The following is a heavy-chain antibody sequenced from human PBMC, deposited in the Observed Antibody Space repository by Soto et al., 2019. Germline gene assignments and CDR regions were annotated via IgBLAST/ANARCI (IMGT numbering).Heavy chain of an antibody. J-gene: IGHJ6*02. CDR1: GFTFSGYS. CDR2: ISSSSSTI. Sequence: EVQLVESGGGLVQPGGSLRLSCAASGFTFSGYSMNWVRQAPGKGLEWVSYISSSSSTIYYADSVKGRFTISRNNAKNSLYLQLNSLRDEDTAVYYCARDDLPFYDFWSGYRFHGMDVWGQGTTVTVSS. CDR3: ARDDLPFYDFWSGYRFHGMDV. D-gene: IGHD3-3*01. V-gene: IGHV3-48*02.